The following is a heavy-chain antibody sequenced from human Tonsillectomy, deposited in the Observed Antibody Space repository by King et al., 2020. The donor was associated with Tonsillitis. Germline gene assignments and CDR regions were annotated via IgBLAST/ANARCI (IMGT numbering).Heavy chain of an antibody. CDR3: ARPFSGWTGSS. Sequence: QLVQSGAEVKKPGESLKISCKASGYSFTNYWIGWVRQMPGKGLEWMGIIFPGDSDTKYSPSFQGQVTISADKSINTAYPQWSSLKASDSAMYYCARPFSGWTGSSWGQGTLVTVSS. CDR2: IFPGDSDT. D-gene: IGHD3/OR15-3a*01. J-gene: IGHJ5*02. V-gene: IGHV5-51*01. CDR1: GYSFTNYW.